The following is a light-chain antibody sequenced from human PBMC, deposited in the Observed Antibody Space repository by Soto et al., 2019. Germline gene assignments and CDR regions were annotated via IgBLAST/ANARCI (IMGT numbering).Light chain of an antibody. CDR2: DAS. Sequence: DIQITQSPSTLSSYLLDIVTITCRASQSISSWLAWYQQKPGKAPKLLIYDASSLESGVPSRFSGSGSGTEFTLTISSLQPDDFATYYCQQYNSYWWTFGQGTKVDIK. J-gene: IGKJ1*01. V-gene: IGKV1-5*01. CDR3: QQYNSYWWT. CDR1: QSISSW.